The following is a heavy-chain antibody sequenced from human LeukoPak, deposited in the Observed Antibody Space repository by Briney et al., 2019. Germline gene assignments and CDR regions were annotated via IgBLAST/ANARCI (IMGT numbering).Heavy chain of an antibody. CDR2: IKQDGSEK. CDR3: ARHPSSSWYLPLGFVDY. D-gene: IGHD6-13*01. CDR1: GFTFSGFW. J-gene: IGHJ4*02. Sequence: GGSLRLSCAASGFTFSGFWMNWVRQAPGKGLEWVANIKQDGSEKYYVDSVKGRFTISRDNAKNSLYLQMNSLRAEDSAVYYCARHPSSSWYLPLGFVDYWGQGILVTVSS. V-gene: IGHV3-7*01.